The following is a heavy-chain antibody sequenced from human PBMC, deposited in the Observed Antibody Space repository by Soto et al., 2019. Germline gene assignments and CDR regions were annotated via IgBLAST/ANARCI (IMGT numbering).Heavy chain of an antibody. Sequence: ASVKVSCKASGYTFTSYYMHWLRQAPGQGLERMGIINPSGGSTSYAQKFQGRVTMTRDTSTSTVYMELSSLRSEDTAVYYCAGTAAGPGGYYCGQGTLVTVSS. D-gene: IGHD6-13*01. CDR3: AGTAAGPGGYY. CDR1: GYTFTSYY. CDR2: INPSGGST. J-gene: IGHJ4*02. V-gene: IGHV1-46*01.